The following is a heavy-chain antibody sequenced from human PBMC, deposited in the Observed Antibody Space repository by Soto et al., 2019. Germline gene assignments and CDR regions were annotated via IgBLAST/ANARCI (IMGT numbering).Heavy chain of an antibody. CDR1: GYTFTSYG. Sequence: QVQLVQSGAEVKKPGASVKVSCKASGYTFTSYGISWVRQAPGQGLEWMGWISAYNGNTNYAQKLQGRVTMTTDTSTSTAYMELRSLRSDDTAVYYCARDVYCSSTSCPYYYYYGMDVWGQGTTVTVSS. D-gene: IGHD2-2*01. J-gene: IGHJ6*02. V-gene: IGHV1-18*01. CDR3: ARDVYCSSTSCPYYYYYGMDV. CDR2: ISAYNGNT.